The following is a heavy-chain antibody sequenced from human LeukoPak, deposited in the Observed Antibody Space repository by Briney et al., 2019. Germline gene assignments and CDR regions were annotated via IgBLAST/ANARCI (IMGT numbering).Heavy chain of an antibody. V-gene: IGHV1-69*04. Sequence: ASVKVSCKASGGTFSSYAISWVRQAPGQGLEWMGRIIPIFGIANYAQRFQGRVTITADKSTSIAYMELSSLRSEDTAVYYCARDDSSGYYYYDYWGQGTLVTVSS. CDR3: ARDDSSGYYYYDY. D-gene: IGHD3-22*01. CDR2: IIPIFGIA. CDR1: GGTFSSYA. J-gene: IGHJ4*02.